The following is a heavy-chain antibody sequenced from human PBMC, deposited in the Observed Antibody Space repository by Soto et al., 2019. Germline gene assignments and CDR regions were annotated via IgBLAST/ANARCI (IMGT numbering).Heavy chain of an antibody. D-gene: IGHD5-12*01. V-gene: IGHV4-61*01. CDR2: IYYSGST. CDR1: GGSISSSSYY. Sequence: PSETLSLTCTVSGGSISSSSYYWGWIRQPPGKGLEWIGYIYYSGSTNYNPSPKSRVTISVDTSKNQFSLKLSSVTAADTAVYYCAREAEDIVATSWAQHFDYWGQGTLVTVSS. J-gene: IGHJ4*02. CDR3: AREAEDIVATSWAQHFDY.